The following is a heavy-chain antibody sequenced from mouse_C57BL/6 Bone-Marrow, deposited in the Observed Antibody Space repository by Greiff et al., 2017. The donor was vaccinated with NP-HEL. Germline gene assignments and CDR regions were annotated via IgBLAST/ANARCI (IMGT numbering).Heavy chain of an antibody. V-gene: IGHV2-2*01. J-gene: IGHJ4*01. CDR1: GFSLTSYG. Sequence: QVQLKESGPGLVQPSQSLSITCTVSGFSLTSYGVHWVRQSPGKGLEWLGVIWSGGSTDYTAAFISRLSISKDNSKSQVFFKMNSLQADDTAIYYCAGYRGYAMDYWGQGTSVTVSS. CDR3: AGYRGYAMDY. D-gene: IGHD2-12*01. CDR2: IWSGGST.